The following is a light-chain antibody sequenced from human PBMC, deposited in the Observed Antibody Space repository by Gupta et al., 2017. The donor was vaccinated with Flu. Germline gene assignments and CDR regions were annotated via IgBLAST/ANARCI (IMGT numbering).Light chain of an antibody. V-gene: IGLV1-51*02. J-gene: IGLJ3*02. CDR2: EDS. Sequence: QSVSTQPPSVSAAPGKKVTISCSGSRSNIGDKYVSWYKKLPGAAPKLLIYEDSKRPSGIPDRVSGSKSGTSATLGITGLQAGDEADYYCGTWDTSLSAAVFGGGTKLTVL. CDR1: RSNIGDKY. CDR3: GTWDTSLSAAV.